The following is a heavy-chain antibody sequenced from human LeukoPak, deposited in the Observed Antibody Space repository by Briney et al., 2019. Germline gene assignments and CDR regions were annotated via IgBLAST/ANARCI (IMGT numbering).Heavy chain of an antibody. CDR1: GGSFRGYY. V-gene: IGHV4-34*01. Sequence: SETLSLTCAVYGGSFRGYYWSWIRQPPGKGLEWIGEINHSGSTNYNPSLKSRVTISVDTSKNQFSLKLSPVTAADTAVYYCARGEWLRSWFAYWGQGTLVTVSS. CDR3: ARGEWLRSWFAY. CDR2: INHSGST. J-gene: IGHJ4*02. D-gene: IGHD5-12*01.